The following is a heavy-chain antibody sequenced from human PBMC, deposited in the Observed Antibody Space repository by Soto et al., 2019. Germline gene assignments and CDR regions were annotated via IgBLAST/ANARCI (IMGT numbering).Heavy chain of an antibody. CDR2: ISWNSGSI. Sequence: EVQLVESGGGLVQPGRSLRLSCAASGFTFDDYAMHWVRQAPGKGLERVSGISWNSGSIGYADSVKGRFTISRDNAKNSLYLQMNSLRAEDTALYYCAKDPEVGGRYCSSTSCHGFDYWGQGTLVTVSS. D-gene: IGHD2-2*01. J-gene: IGHJ4*02. CDR1: GFTFDDYA. CDR3: AKDPEVGGRYCSSTSCHGFDY. V-gene: IGHV3-9*01.